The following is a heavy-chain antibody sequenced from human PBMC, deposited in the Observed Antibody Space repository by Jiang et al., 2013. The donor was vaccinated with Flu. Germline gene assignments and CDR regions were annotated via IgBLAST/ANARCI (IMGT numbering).Heavy chain of an antibody. D-gene: IGHD3-10*01. J-gene: IGHJ5*02. CDR2: INPNSGGT. CDR1: FTGYY. V-gene: IGHV1-2*02. Sequence: FTGYYMHWVRQAPGQGLEWMGWINPNSGGTNYAQKFQGRVTMTRDTSISTAYMELSRLRSDDTAVYYCARGRNEGYTMVRGVILGPFDPWGQGTLVTVSS. CDR3: ARGRNEGYTMVRGVILGPFDP.